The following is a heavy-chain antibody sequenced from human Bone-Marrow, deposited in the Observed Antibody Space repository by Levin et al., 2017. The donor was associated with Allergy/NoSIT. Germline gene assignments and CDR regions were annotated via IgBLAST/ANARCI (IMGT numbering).Heavy chain of an antibody. Sequence: SETLSLTCTVSGVSLISTIYFWCWIRQPPGKGLEWIGSPYETGSTYYNPSLTSRVTISVDTSKNQFSLNLSSVTAADTAVYYCARGVVSWFDPWGQGTLVTVSS. V-gene: IGHV4-39*01. D-gene: IGHD2-2*01. CDR3: ARGVVSWFDP. CDR2: PYETGST. CDR1: GVSLISTIYF. J-gene: IGHJ5*02.